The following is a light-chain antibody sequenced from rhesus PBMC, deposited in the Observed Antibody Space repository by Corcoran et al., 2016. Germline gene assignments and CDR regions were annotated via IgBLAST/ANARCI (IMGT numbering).Light chain of an antibody. CDR1: QSLLHSNGYTY. Sequence: DIVMTQTPLSLPVTPGEPASISCRSSQSLLHSNGYTYLFWYLQKPGTSPQLLIYLGSNRASGVPDSVSGGGAGTDFTRKSSRVEAEDVGGYYCLKDIQLPFTFGPGTKLDIK. CDR3: LKDIQLPFT. CDR2: LGS. V-gene: IGKV2-78*01. J-gene: IGKJ3*01.